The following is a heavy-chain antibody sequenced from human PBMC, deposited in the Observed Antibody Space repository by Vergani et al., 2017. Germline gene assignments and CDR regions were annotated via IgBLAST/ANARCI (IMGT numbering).Heavy chain of an antibody. CDR2: ISGSGGSQ. CDR1: GFTFSSYA. D-gene: IGHD5-24*01. CDR3: AKLMYGYNYLGY. V-gene: IGHV3-23*01. Sequence: EVQLLESGGGLVQPGGSLRLSCAASGFTFSSYAMSWVRQAPGKGLEWVSVISGSGGSQYYADSVKGRFTISRDNAKNTLYLQMNSRRAEDTAVYYCAKLMYGYNYLGYWGQGTLVTVSS. J-gene: IGHJ4*02.